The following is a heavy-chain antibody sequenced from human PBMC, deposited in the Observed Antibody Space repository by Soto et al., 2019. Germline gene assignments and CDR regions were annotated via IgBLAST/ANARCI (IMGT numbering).Heavy chain of an antibody. V-gene: IGHV6-1*01. D-gene: IGHD5-12*01. CDR3: ARDAAGYSGYYFYYGLDV. Sequence: SQTLSLTCVISGDSVSAISGAWNWIRQSPSRGLEWLGRTYYRSQWYYDYADSVRGRISITPDTSKNRFSLQLNSVTPEDTAVYFCARDAAGYSGYYFYYGLDVWGQGTTVTSP. J-gene: IGHJ6*02. CDR2: TYYRSQWYY. CDR1: GDSVSAISGA.